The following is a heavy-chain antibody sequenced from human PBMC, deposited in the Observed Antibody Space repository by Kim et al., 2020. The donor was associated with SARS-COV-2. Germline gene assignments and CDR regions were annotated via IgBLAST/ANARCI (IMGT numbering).Heavy chain of an antibody. D-gene: IGHD3-22*01. CDR3: ATAPPDYYDSSGYYNAHSFDY. CDR1: GYTFTGYY. Sequence: ASVKVSCKASGYTFTGYYMHWVRQAPGQGLEWMGWINPNSGGTNYAQKFQGRVTMTRDTSISTAYMELSRLRSDDTAVYYCATAPPDYYDSSGYYNAHSFDYWGQGTLVTVSS. V-gene: IGHV1-2*02. J-gene: IGHJ4*02. CDR2: INPNSGGT.